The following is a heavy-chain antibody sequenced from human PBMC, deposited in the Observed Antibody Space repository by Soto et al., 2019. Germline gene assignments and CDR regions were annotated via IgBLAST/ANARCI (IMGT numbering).Heavy chain of an antibody. CDR2: IYHSGST. V-gene: IGHV4-30-2*01. J-gene: IGHJ4*02. D-gene: IGHD3-10*01. CDR3: AAGGGLPRYY. Sequence: QLQLQESGSGLVKPSQTLSLTCAVSGGSISSGGYSWSWIRQPPGKGLEWIGYIYHSGSTYYNPSLKXXXTXXXXXXXXXXSXXXXXXXXADTAVXYCAAGGGLPRYYWGQGTLVTVSS. CDR1: GGSISSGGYS.